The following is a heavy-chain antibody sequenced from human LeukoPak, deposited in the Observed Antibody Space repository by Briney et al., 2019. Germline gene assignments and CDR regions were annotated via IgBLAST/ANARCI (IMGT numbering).Heavy chain of an antibody. CDR2: ISSSGSTM. Sequence: AVSLRLSCVASGCTFRTYEMNWFRQAPGKGLEWVSYISSSGSTMYCADSVKGRFTISRDNAKNSLYLQMNSLRAADTAIYYCARDWDSGYDTYYFDYWGQGTLVTVSS. CDR1: GCTFRTYE. CDR3: ARDWDSGYDTYYFDY. V-gene: IGHV3-48*03. D-gene: IGHD5-12*01. J-gene: IGHJ4*02.